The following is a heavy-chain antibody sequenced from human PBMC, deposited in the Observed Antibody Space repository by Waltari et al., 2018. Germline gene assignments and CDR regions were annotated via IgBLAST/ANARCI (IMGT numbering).Heavy chain of an antibody. D-gene: IGHD3-10*01. Sequence: DVQLLESGGGLVQPGGSLRLSCAASGFVFSNYAMSWVRQAPGSGLEWVASITRSSDTSYHADSVKGRFTISRDNLRNTVFLQMNSLRVDDTALYYCARGAQWFVESQFDNWGRGILVTVSS. CDR2: ITRSSDTS. J-gene: IGHJ4*02. CDR3: ARGAQWFVESQFDN. V-gene: IGHV3-23*01. CDR1: GFVFSNYA.